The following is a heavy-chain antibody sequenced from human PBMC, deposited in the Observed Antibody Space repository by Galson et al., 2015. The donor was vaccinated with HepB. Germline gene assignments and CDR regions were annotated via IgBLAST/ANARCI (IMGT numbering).Heavy chain of an antibody. J-gene: IGHJ4*02. CDR2: IKQDGSEK. CDR3: ARVNCSSTSCYGSYFDY. V-gene: IGHV3-7*03. CDR1: GFTFSSYW. D-gene: IGHD2-2*01. Sequence: SLRLSCAASGFTFSSYWMSWVRQAPGKGLEWVANIKQDGSEKYYVDSVRGRFTISRDNAKNSLYLQMNSLRAEDTAVYYCARVNCSSTSCYGSYFDYWGQGTLVTVSS.